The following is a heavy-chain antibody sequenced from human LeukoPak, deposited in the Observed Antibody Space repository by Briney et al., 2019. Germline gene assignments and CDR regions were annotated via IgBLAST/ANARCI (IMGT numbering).Heavy chain of an antibody. CDR2: INHSGST. CDR3: ARGPPYIVVVTPIGFFHY. D-gene: IGHD2-21*02. CDR1: GASISSYY. J-gene: IGHJ4*02. Sequence: SETLSLTCTVSGASISSYYWSWIRQPPGKGLEWIGEINHSGSTNYNPSLKSRVTISVDTSKNQFSLKLSSVTAADTAVYYCARGPPYIVVVTPIGFFHYWGQGTLVTVSS. V-gene: IGHV4-34*01.